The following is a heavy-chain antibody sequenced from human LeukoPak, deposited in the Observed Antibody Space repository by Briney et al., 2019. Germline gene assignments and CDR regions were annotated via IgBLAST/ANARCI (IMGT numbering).Heavy chain of an antibody. Sequence: PGGSLRLSCAASGFTFSSYAMHWVRQAPGKGLEWVAVISYDGSNKYYADSVKGRFTISRDNAKNSLYLQMNSLRAEDTAVYYCARVGYSITWYPYYFDYWGQGTLVTVSS. CDR3: ARVGYSITWYPYYFDY. CDR1: GFTFSSYA. D-gene: IGHD6-13*01. V-gene: IGHV3-30*04. CDR2: ISYDGSNK. J-gene: IGHJ4*02.